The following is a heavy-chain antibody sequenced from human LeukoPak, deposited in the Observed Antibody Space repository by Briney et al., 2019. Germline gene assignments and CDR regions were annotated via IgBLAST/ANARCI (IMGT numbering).Heavy chain of an antibody. CDR2: INSDGTVA. Sequence: GGSLRLSCAASGFTFSTYWMHWVRQAPGKGLVWVSRINSDGTVANYADSVKGRFTISRDNAKNSLYLQMNSLRAEDTAVYYCTTFHSRLTDYWGQGTLVTVSS. D-gene: IGHD6-13*01. V-gene: IGHV3-74*01. J-gene: IGHJ4*02. CDR3: TTFHSRLTDY. CDR1: GFTFSTYW.